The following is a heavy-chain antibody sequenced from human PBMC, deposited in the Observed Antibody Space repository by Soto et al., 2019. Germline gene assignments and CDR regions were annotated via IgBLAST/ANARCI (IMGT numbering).Heavy chain of an antibody. CDR1: GFTFRNYA. D-gene: IGHD6-19*01. J-gene: IGHJ5*02. Sequence: QVQLVESGGGVVQPGRSLRLSCAASGFTFRNYAIQWVRQAPGKGLEWVALVSDDGNNKYYADSVKGRFTISRDNARNTLYLQMNSLRPEDTAVYYCVRGEPVAGIPWFDPWGQGTLVIVSS. V-gene: IGHV3-30-3*01. CDR2: VSDDGNNK. CDR3: VRGEPVAGIPWFDP.